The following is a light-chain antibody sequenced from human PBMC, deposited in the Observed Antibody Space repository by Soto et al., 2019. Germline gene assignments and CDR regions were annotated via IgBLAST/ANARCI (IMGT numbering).Light chain of an antibody. CDR2: AAA. Sequence: DIQMTQSPSSLSASVGDRVTITCRASQTIRSDLNWYQQKPGKAPKLLIYAAASLQSGVPSRVSGRGSGTDFTLTISSLQPEDFATYYCQQSYSSPHTFGHGTRLEIK. J-gene: IGKJ5*01. CDR1: QTIRSD. CDR3: QQSYSSPHT. V-gene: IGKV1-39*01.